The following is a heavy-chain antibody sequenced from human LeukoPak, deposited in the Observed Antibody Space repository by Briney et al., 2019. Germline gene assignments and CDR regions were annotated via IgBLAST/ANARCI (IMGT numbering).Heavy chain of an antibody. Sequence: GGSLRLSCAASGFTFSNYAMSWVRQAPGKGLEWVSSFSGSGHSTYYADSVKGRFTISRDNAKNSLYLQMNSPRAEDTAVYYCARGYNLGYWGQGTLVTVSS. V-gene: IGHV3-23*01. CDR2: FSGSGHST. CDR3: ARGYNLGY. CDR1: GFTFSNYA. J-gene: IGHJ4*02. D-gene: IGHD5-18*01.